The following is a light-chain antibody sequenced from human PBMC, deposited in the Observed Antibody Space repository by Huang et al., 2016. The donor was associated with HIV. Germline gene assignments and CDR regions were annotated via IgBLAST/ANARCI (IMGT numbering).Light chain of an antibody. CDR1: QSVSSN. V-gene: IGKV3-15*01. Sequence: EIVMTQSPATLSVSPGERATLSCRASQSVSSNLAWYQQKPGQGPRLLIYGASTRATGIPARFSGSGSGIEFTLTISSLQSEDLAVYSCQQYNNWPPWTFGQGTKVEIK. J-gene: IGKJ1*01. CDR2: GAS. CDR3: QQYNNWPPWT.